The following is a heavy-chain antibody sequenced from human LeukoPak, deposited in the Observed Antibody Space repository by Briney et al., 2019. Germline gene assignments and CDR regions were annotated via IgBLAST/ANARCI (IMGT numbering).Heavy chain of an antibody. D-gene: IGHD2-2*03. V-gene: IGHV4-39*01. J-gene: IGHJ4*02. CDR3: ASLDIVVVPAALDY. Sequence: SETLSLTCTVSGGSISSSSYYWGWIRQPPGKGLEWIGGIYYSGSTYYNPSLKSRVTISVDTSKNQFSLKLSSVTAADTAVYYCASLDIVVVPAALDYWGQGTLVTVSS. CDR2: IYYSGST. CDR1: GGSISSSSYY.